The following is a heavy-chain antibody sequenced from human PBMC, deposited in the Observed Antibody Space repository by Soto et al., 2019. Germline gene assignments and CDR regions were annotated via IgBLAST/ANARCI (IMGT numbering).Heavy chain of an antibody. D-gene: IGHD4-4*01. CDR2: IIPIFGTA. Sequence: GASVKVSCKASGGTFSSYAISWVRQAPGQGLEWMGGIIPIFGTANYAQKFQGRVTITADESTSTAYMELSSLRSEDTAVYYCARPAVTTYPGHYYYYGMDVWGQGTTVTV. V-gene: IGHV1-69*13. J-gene: IGHJ6*02. CDR1: GGTFSSYA. CDR3: ARPAVTTYPGHYYYYGMDV.